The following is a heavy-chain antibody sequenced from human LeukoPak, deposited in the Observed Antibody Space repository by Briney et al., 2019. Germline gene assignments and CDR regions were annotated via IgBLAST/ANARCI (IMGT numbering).Heavy chain of an antibody. J-gene: IGHJ5*02. CDR1: GFTFSDYY. D-gene: IGHD2-2*01. V-gene: IGHV3-11*06. CDR2: ISSSSSYT. Sequence: GSLRLSCAASGFTFSDYYMSWIRQAPGKGLEWVSYISSSSSYTNYADSVKGRFTISRDNAKNSLYLQMNSLRAEDTAVYYCARDVRGYCSSTSCNNWFDPWGQGTLVTVSS. CDR3: ARDVRGYCSSTSCNNWFDP.